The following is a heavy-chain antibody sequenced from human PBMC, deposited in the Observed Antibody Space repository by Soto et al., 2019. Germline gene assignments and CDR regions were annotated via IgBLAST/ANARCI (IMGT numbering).Heavy chain of an antibody. V-gene: IGHV3-21*01. Sequence: EVQLVESGGGLVKPGGSLRLSCAASGFTFSSYSMNWVRQAPGKGLEWVSSISSSSSYIYYADSVKGRFTISRDNAKNSLYLQMNGLRAEDTAVYYCASLRHYYDSSGYYSSYYYYGMDVWGQGTTVTVSS. CDR3: ASLRHYYDSSGYYSSYYYYGMDV. J-gene: IGHJ6*02. D-gene: IGHD3-22*01. CDR2: ISSSSSYI. CDR1: GFTFSSYS.